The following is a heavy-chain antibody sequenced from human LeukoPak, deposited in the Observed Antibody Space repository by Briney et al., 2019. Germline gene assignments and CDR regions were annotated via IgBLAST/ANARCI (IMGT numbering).Heavy chain of an antibody. Sequence: GGSLRLSCAASGFTFKSYAMHWVRQAPGKGLEGVAVISYDTMNKYYADSVKGRFTISRDNSKNTLYLQMNSLRPQDTAVYYCASYWERLLWFGELRGARSDWGQGTLVTVSS. CDR2: ISYDTMNK. D-gene: IGHD3-10*01. CDR1: GFTFKSYA. CDR3: ASYWERLLWFGELRGARSD. J-gene: IGHJ4*02. V-gene: IGHV3-30*04.